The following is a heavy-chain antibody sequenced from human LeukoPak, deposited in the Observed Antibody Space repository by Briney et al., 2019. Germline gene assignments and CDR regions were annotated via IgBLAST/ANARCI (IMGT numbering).Heavy chain of an antibody. CDR3: ASPLGGYSYGRDYYYYGMDV. D-gene: IGHD5-18*01. V-gene: IGHV3-23*01. J-gene: IGHJ6*02. CDR1: GFAFGSYA. CDR2: IGSDYDR. Sequence: PGGSLRLSCTASGFAFGSYAMAWVRQAPGKGLEGVAAIGSDYDRVHEDSVKGRFTISRDNAKNSLYLQMNSLRAEDTAVYYCASPLGGYSYGRDYYYYGMDVWGQGTTVTVSS.